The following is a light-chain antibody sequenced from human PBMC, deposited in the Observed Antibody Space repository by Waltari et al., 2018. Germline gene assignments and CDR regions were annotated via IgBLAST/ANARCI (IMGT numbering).Light chain of an antibody. V-gene: IGLV2-14*01. CDR2: EVG. Sequence: QSALTQPASVSGSPGQSITIPCTGFTSYIAFVSWYQHHPPRAPYLLLYEVGNRPSGVSNRISGSKSGNAASLTISGLQAEDEADYYCSSNTSSGTLYVFGTGTKVTVL. J-gene: IGLJ1*01. CDR3: SSNTSSGTLYV. CDR1: TSYIAF.